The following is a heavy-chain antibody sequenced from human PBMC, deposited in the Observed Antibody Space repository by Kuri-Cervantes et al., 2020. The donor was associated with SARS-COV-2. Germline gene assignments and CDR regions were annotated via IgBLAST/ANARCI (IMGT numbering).Heavy chain of an antibody. CDR3: VRDGDHWNFDY. CDR1: GFTFDDYA. CDR2: ISWNSGSI. J-gene: IGHJ4*02. Sequence: GGSLRLSCAASGFTFDDYAMHWVRQAPGKGLEWVSGISWNSGSIGYADSVKGRFTISRDNAKNSLYLQMNSLRAEDTAVYYCVRDGDHWNFDYWGQGTRVTVSS. V-gene: IGHV3-9*01. D-gene: IGHD1-1*01.